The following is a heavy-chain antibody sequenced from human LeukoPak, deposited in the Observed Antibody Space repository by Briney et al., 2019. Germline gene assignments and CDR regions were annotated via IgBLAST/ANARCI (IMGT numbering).Heavy chain of an antibody. V-gene: IGHV3-23*01. D-gene: IGHD6-13*01. CDR2: ISGSGGHT. Sequence: GGSLRLSCAASGFIFSSYGMSWVRQAPGKGLEWVSGISGSGGHTYYADSVKGRFTISRDNSKNTLYLQMNSLRAEDTAVYYCAKAWAVAVYYYYYMDVWGKGTTVTVSS. J-gene: IGHJ6*03. CDR3: AKAWAVAVYYYYYMDV. CDR1: GFIFSSYG.